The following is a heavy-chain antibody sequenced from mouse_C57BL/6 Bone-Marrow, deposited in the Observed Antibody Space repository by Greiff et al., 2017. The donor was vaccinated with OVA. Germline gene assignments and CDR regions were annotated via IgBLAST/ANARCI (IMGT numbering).Heavy chain of an antibody. J-gene: IGHJ3*01. CDR3: ARGSWFAY. Sequence: QVQLQQPGAELVMPGASVKLSCKASGYTFTSYWMHWVKQRPGPGLEWIGEIDPSDSYTNYNQKFKGKSTLTVDKSSSTAYMQLSSLTSEDSAVYYCARGSWFAYWGQGTLVTVSA. CDR1: GYTFTSYW. V-gene: IGHV1-69*01. CDR2: IDPSDSYT.